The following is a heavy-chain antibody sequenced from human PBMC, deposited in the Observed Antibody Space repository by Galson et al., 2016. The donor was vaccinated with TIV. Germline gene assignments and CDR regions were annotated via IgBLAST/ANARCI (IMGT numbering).Heavy chain of an antibody. CDR3: TRTAMRSTRNAFDI. V-gene: IGHV3-49*03. J-gene: IGHJ3*02. Sequence: SLRLSCAASGFTFGHYAVNWFRQAPGKGLEWVGFITSKTYGATTEYAASVKGRFTISRDDSRNIAYLQMNSLKTEDTAVYYCTRTAMRSTRNAFDIWGQGTVVTVSS. CDR2: ITSKTYGATT. CDR1: GFTFGHYA. D-gene: IGHD1-1*01.